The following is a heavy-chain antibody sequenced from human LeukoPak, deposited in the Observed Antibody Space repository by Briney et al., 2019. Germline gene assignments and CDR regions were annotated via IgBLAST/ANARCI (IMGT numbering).Heavy chain of an antibody. CDR2: INPNSGGT. Sequence: ASVKVSCKASGYNFIGYYMHWVRQAPGQGLEWMGWINPNSGGTNYAQKFQGRVTMTRDTSISTAYMELSRLRSDDTAVYYCARGVPWYNWFDPWGQGTLVTVSS. J-gene: IGHJ5*02. CDR3: ARGVPWYNWFDP. V-gene: IGHV1-2*02. CDR1: GYNFIGYY. D-gene: IGHD2-8*02.